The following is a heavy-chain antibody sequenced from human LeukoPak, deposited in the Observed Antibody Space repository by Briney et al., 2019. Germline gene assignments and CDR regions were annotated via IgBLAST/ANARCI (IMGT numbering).Heavy chain of an antibody. CDR3: AKDHSYSGYDSAFDI. J-gene: IGHJ3*02. D-gene: IGHD5-12*01. V-gene: IGHV3-9*03. CDR2: ISWNSGNI. CDR1: GFTLSNAW. Sequence: GGSLRLSCAASGFTLSNAWMNWVRQAPGKGLEWVSGISWNSGNIGYADSVKGRFTISRDNAKNSLYLQMNSLRAEDMALYYCAKDHSYSGYDSAFDIWGQGTMVSVSS.